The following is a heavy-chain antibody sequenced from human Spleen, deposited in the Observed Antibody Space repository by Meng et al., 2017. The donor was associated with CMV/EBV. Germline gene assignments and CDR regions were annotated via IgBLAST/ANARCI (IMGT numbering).Heavy chain of an antibody. CDR2: IIPIFGTA. Sequence: SAGTFSSSAISWVRQAPGQGLEWMGGIIPIFGTANYAQKFQGRVTITTDESTSTAYMELSSLRSEDTAVYYCARDFPAGSSSSLDYWGQGTLVTVSS. V-gene: IGHV1-69*05. D-gene: IGHD6-13*01. J-gene: IGHJ4*02. CDR3: ARDFPAGSSSSLDY. CDR1: AGTFSSSA.